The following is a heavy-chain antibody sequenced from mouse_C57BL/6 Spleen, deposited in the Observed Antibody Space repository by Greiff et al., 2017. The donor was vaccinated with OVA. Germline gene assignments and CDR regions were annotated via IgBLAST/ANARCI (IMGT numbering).Heavy chain of an antibody. CDR3: ARSYYYGSSPFAY. V-gene: IGHV1-78*01. CDR2: IYPRDGST. J-gene: IGHJ3*01. Sequence: VKVVESDAELVKPGASVKISCKVSGYTFTDHTIHWMKQRPEQGLEWIGYIYPRDGSTKYNEKFKGKATLTADKSSSTAYMQLNSLTSEDSAVYFCARSYYYGSSPFAYWGQGTLVTVSA. CDR1: GYTFTDHT. D-gene: IGHD1-1*01.